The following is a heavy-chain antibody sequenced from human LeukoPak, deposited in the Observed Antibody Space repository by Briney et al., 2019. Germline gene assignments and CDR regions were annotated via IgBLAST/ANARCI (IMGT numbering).Heavy chain of an antibody. D-gene: IGHD2-15*01. CDR3: VRRYCSGGSCYFVLDY. V-gene: IGHV1-18*01. J-gene: IGHJ4*02. CDR2: ISAYNGNT. CDR1: GYTFTSYG. Sequence: GASVKVSCKASGYTFTSYGISWVRRAPGQGLEWMGWISAYNGNTNYAQKLQGRVTMTTDTSTSTAYMELRSLRSDDTAVYYCVRRYCSGGSCYFVLDYWGQGTLVTVSS.